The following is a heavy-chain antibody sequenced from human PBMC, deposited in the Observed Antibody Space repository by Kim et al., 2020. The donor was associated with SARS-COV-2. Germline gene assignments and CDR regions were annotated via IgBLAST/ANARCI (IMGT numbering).Heavy chain of an antibody. Sequence: ATAYAASVKGRFTISRDDSKNTAYLKMNSLKTEDTAVYYCTRFSIAAFDYWGQGTLVTVSS. V-gene: IGHV3-73*01. CDR2: AT. CDR3: TRFSIAAFDY. D-gene: IGHD6-6*01. J-gene: IGHJ4*02.